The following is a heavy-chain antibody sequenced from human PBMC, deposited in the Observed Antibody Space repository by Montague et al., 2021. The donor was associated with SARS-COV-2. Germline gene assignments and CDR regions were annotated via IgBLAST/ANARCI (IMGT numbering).Heavy chain of an antibody. D-gene: IGHD6-19*01. V-gene: IGHV4-34*01. Sequence: SDSLSLTCTVYGGSISSYYWSWIRQPPGKGLEWIGDINDSGSTNYNPSLKSRVTISVDTSKNQFSLKLSSVTAADTAVYYCARGSGWMEDAFDIWGQGTMVTVSA. CDR3: ARGSGWMEDAFDI. CDR2: INDSGST. CDR1: GGSISSYY. J-gene: IGHJ3*02.